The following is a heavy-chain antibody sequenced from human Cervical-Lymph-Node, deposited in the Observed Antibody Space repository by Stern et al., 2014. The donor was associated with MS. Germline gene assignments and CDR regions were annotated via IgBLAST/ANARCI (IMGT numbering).Heavy chain of an antibody. CDR2: ISSTSSTI. CDR3: ARANYDFWSGDSSFQRYYYGMDV. J-gene: IGHJ6*02. Sequence: EVQLVESGGGLVQPGGSLRLSCAASGFTFSSYSMNWVRQAPGKGLEWVSYISSTSSTIYDADSVKGRFTISRDNAKNSLDLQMNSLRDEDTAVYYCARANYDFWSGDSSFQRYYYGMDVWGQGTTVTVSS. CDR1: GFTFSSYS. V-gene: IGHV3-48*02. D-gene: IGHD3-3*01.